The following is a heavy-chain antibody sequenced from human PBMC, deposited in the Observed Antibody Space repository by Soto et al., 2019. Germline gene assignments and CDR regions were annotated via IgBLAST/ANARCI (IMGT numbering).Heavy chain of an antibody. J-gene: IGHJ6*02. V-gene: IGHV1-69*01. Sequence: QVQLVQSGAEVKKPGSSVKVFCKASGGTFSNDTISWVRQAPGQGLEWMGGIIPVFGTTDYEQKFQGRVTITADGSTSTAYMKLSCLRSADMAVYYCARSSPYIVVRKPTGNQDYYGMDVWGQGTTVTVSS. CDR1: GGTFSNDT. CDR2: IIPVFGTT. D-gene: IGHD2-2*01. CDR3: ARSSPYIVVRKPTGNQDYYGMDV.